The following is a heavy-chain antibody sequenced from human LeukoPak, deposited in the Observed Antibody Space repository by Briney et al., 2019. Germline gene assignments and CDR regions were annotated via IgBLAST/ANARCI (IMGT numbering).Heavy chain of an antibody. CDR2: ISAYNGNT. CDR1: GYTFTGYY. V-gene: IGHV1-18*04. CDR3: ARGIVVVTAISPLSEYFQH. Sequence: ASVKVSCKASGYTFTGYYMHWVRQAPGQGLEWMGWISAYNGNTNYAQKLQGRVTMTTDTSTGTVYMELRSLRSDDTAVYYCARGIVVVTAISPLSEYFQHWGQGTLVTVSS. J-gene: IGHJ1*01. D-gene: IGHD2-21*02.